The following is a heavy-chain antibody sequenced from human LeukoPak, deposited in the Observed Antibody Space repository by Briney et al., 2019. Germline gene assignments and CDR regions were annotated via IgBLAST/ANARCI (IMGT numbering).Heavy chain of an antibody. CDR3: SRDASIVATEYYFDY. CDR2: INPNSGGT. D-gene: IGHD5-12*01. CDR1: GYTFTGYY. Sequence: GASVKVSCKASGYTFTGYYMHWVRQAPGQGLEWMGWINPNSGGTNYAQKFKGRVIMTRDTSFSTAYMEMRMLRSDDTAVNYFSRDASIVATEYYFDYWGQGTLVTVSA. V-gene: IGHV1-2*02. J-gene: IGHJ4*02.